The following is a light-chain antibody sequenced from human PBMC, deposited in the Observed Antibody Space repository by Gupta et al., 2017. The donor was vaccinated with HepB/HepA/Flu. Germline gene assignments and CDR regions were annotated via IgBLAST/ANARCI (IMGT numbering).Light chain of an antibody. V-gene: IGKV3-20*01. CDR3: QQYGSSPFT. CDR2: GAS. J-gene: IGKJ3*01. Sequence: EIVLTPSPGTLSLSPGERATLSCRASQSVSCTCLAWYQQKPGQAPRLLIYGASSRATGIPDRFSGSGSGTDFTLTISRLEPEDFAVYSCQQYGSSPFTFGPGTKVDI. CDR1: QSVSCTC.